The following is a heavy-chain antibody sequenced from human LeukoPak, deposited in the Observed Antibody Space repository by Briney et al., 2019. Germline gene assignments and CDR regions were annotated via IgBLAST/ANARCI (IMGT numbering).Heavy chain of an antibody. Sequence: GGSLRLSCAASGFTFSSYRMNWVRQAPGKGLEWVSYISGSGDSIYYADSVKGRFTMSRDNAKNSLYLQMNSLRAEDTAVCYCARVRDAYNYFHYWGQGTLVTVSS. CDR3: ARVRDAYNYFHY. V-gene: IGHV3-48*01. D-gene: IGHD2-2*01. J-gene: IGHJ4*02. CDR1: GFTFSSYR. CDR2: ISGSGDSI.